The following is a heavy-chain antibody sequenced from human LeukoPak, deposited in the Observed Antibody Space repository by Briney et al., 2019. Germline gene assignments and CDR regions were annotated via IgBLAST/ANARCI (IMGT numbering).Heavy chain of an antibody. CDR2: ISSSSNYI. J-gene: IGHJ4*02. CDR3: ARDHIGYCSGGSCYSTDY. CDR1: GFIFSTYN. V-gene: IGHV3-21*04. Sequence: GGSLRLSCAASGFIFSTYNMNWVRQAPGKGLEWVSSISSSSNYIYYADSVRGRFTISRDNAKNSLSLQMNSLRAKDTAVYYCARDHIGYCSGGSCYSTDYWGQGTLVTVSS. D-gene: IGHD2-15*01.